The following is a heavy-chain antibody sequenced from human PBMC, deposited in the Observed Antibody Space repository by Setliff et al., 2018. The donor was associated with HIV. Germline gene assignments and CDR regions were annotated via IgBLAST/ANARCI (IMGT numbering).Heavy chain of an antibody. D-gene: IGHD3-10*01. V-gene: IGHV4-34*01. CDR2: FDDSGSI. CDR1: TESLTRYD. CDR3: ARVKSIKTTLVRLWPRFDL. Sequence: SETLSLTCAVYTESLTRYDWAWIRQSPEKGLEWIGEFDDSGSIIYNPSLQSRVTMSVDTSKNQFSLKVRSLTAADTVLYYCARVKSIKTTLVRLWPRFDLWGQGTQVTVSS. J-gene: IGHJ5*02.